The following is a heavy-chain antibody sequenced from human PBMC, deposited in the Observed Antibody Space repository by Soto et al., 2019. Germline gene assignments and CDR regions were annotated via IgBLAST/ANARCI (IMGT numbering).Heavy chain of an antibody. CDR3: ARDLPGHWDYLDF. D-gene: IGHD3-16*01. V-gene: IGHV1-18*01. Sequence: QVQLVQSGAEVKEPGASVKVSCKSSGYTVFNSGISWVRQAPGQGLEWMGWIRAYDGDTNYALKLQGRVTMTTETSTSTTNIELKSLRSDDTAGYYCARDLPGHWDYLDFWSKGTLVIVST. CDR1: GYTVFNSG. J-gene: IGHJ4*02. CDR2: IRAYDGDT.